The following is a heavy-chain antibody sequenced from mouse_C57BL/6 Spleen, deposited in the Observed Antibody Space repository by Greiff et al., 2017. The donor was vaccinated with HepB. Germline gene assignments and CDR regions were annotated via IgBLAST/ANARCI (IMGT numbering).Heavy chain of an antibody. CDR3: ARELTGTGDYFDY. CDR1: GYTFTSYW. CDR2: INPSSGYT. J-gene: IGHJ2*01. Sequence: QVQLKESGAELAKPGASVKLSCKASGYTFTSYWMHWVKQRPGQGLEWIGYINPSSGYTKYNQKFKDKATLTADKSSSTAYMQLSSLTYEDSAVYYCARELTGTGDYFDYWGQGTTLTVSS. V-gene: IGHV1-7*01. D-gene: IGHD4-1*01.